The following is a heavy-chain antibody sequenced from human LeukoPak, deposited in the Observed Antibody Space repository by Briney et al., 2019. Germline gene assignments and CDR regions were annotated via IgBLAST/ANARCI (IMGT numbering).Heavy chain of an antibody. CDR1: GFAFSSYW. V-gene: IGHV3-74*01. CDR2: INIDGSII. J-gene: IGHJ2*01. CDR3: ARELRDYWYFDL. D-gene: IGHD2-8*01. Sequence: PGGSLRLSCSASGFAFSSYWMHWVRQVPGKGLVWVLRINIDGSIITYADSVKGRFTISRDNAKDTLYVQMNSLRAGDTAVYYCARELRDYWYFDLWGRGTLVTVSS.